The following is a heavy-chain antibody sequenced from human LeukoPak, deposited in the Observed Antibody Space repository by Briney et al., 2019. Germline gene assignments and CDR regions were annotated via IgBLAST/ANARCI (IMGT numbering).Heavy chain of an antibody. CDR2: IWYDGSNI. D-gene: IGHD3-22*01. V-gene: IGHV3-33*01. Sequence: GGSLILSCAASGFSFSTYGMHWVRQAPGKGLEWVAVIWYDGSNIYYTESVKGRFTISRDNSKNTLYLQMNSLRAEDTAVYYCARARNNYDSSGFSALDYWGQGTLVTVSS. J-gene: IGHJ4*02. CDR3: ARARNNYDSSGFSALDY. CDR1: GFSFSTYG.